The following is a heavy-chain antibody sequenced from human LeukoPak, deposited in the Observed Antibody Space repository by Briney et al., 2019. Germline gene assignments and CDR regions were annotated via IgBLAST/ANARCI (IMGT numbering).Heavy chain of an antibody. D-gene: IGHD3-10*01. CDR3: ARDILWFGEDNFSHYYDMDV. V-gene: IGHV3-7*01. CDR2: IKQDGSEK. Sequence: PGGSLRLSCAASGFTFSSYWMIWVRQAPGKGLEWVANIKQDGSEKYYVDSVKGRFTISRDNAKNSLYLQMNSLRAEDAAVYYCARDILWFGEDNFSHYYDMDVWGQGTTVTVSS. J-gene: IGHJ6*02. CDR1: GFTFSSYW.